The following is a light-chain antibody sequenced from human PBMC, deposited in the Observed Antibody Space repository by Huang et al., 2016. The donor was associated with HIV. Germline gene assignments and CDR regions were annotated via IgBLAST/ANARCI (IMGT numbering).Light chain of an antibody. CDR3: QQRGNWQLT. J-gene: IGKJ4*01. CDR1: QGLANY. Sequence: EIVLTQSPATLSLSPGERATLSCRASQGLANYLAWYQQKPGQAPRLLIYDASNGATGIPARFSGRGSGTDFTLPLSSLEPEDFAVYYCQQRGNWQLTFGGGTKVELK. CDR2: DAS. V-gene: IGKV3-11*01.